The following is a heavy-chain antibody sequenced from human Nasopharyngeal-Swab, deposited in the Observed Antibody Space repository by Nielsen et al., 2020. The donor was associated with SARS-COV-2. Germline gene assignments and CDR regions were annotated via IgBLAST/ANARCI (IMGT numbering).Heavy chain of an antibody. J-gene: IGHJ2*01. CDR1: GGSISSSSYY. CDR3: ARDRQQQLVLGYFDL. D-gene: IGHD6-13*01. Sequence: SETLSLTSTVSGGSISSSSYYWGWIRQPPGKGLEWIGSIYYSGSTYYNPSLNSRVTISVDTSKNQFSLKLSSVTAADTAVYYCARDRQQQLVLGYFDLWGRGTLVTVSS. CDR2: IYYSGST. V-gene: IGHV4-39*07.